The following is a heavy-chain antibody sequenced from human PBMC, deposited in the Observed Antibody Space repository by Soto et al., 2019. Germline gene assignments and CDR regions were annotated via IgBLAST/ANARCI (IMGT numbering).Heavy chain of an antibody. V-gene: IGHV3-23*01. D-gene: IGHD2-15*01. CDR1: GFTFSSYA. CDR3: AKDRANYIVVVVAAYFDY. Sequence: PGGSLRLSCAASGFTFSSYAMSWVRQAPGKGLEWVSAISGSGGSTYYADSVKGRFTISRDNSKNTLYLQMNSLRAEDTAVYYCAKDRANYIVVVVAAYFDYWGQGTLVTVSS. J-gene: IGHJ4*02. CDR2: ISGSGGST.